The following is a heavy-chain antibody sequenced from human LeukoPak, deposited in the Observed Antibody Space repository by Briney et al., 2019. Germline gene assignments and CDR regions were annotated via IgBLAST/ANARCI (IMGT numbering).Heavy chain of an antibody. CDR3: AREYSGYDRFDY. D-gene: IGHD5-12*01. CDR2: ISSSSSYI. J-gene: IGHJ4*02. Sequence: PGGSLRLSCAASGFTFSSYAMSWVRQAPGKGLEWVSSISSSSSYIYYADSVKGRFTISRDNAKNSLYLQMNSLRAEDTAVYYCAREYSGYDRFDYWGQGTLVTVSS. V-gene: IGHV3-21*01. CDR1: GFTFSSYA.